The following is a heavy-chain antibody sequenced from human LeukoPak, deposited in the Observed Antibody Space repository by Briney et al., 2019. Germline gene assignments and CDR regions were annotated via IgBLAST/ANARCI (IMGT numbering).Heavy chain of an antibody. Sequence: ASVKVSCKASGGTFSSYAISWVRQAPGQGLEWMGGIIPIFGTANYAQKFQGRVTITADESTSTAYMELSSLRSEDTAVYYCARSSRCSGGSCYWGSPYYYYGMDVWGQGTTVTVSS. CDR3: ARSSRCSGGSCYWGSPYYYYGMDV. J-gene: IGHJ6*02. D-gene: IGHD2-15*01. V-gene: IGHV1-69*13. CDR1: GGTFSSYA. CDR2: IIPIFGTA.